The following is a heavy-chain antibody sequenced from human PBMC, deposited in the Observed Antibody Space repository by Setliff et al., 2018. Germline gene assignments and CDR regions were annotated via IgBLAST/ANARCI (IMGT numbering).Heavy chain of an antibody. V-gene: IGHV3-11*04. D-gene: IGHD6-19*01. CDR2: ISGDGITI. CDR3: ASHEPWLWNAFDI. CDR1: GFSFSDYY. J-gene: IGHJ3*02. Sequence: PGGSLRLSCAASGFSFSDYYMSWVRQAPGKGLEWLSKISGDGITIFYADSVRGRFAISRDNAKNSVFLQMNSLRAEDTAVYYCASHEPWLWNAFDIWGQGTMVTVSS.